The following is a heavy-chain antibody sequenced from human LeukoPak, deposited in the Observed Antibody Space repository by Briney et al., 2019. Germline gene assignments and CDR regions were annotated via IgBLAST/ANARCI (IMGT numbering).Heavy chain of an antibody. D-gene: IGHD4-23*01. Sequence: SETLSLTCTVSGGSISSYYWSWIRQPPGKGLEWIGYIYYSGSTNYNPSPKSRVTISVDTSKDQFSLKLSSVTAADTAVYYCARLGSYGGTMIDYWGQGTLVTVSS. CDR2: IYYSGST. CDR1: GGSISSYY. V-gene: IGHV4-59*01. CDR3: ARLGSYGGTMIDY. J-gene: IGHJ4*02.